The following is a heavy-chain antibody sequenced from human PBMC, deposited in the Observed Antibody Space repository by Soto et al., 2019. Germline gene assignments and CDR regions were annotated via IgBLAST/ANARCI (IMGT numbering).Heavy chain of an antibody. CDR3: SRVSCTSTNCLYYFDY. Sequence: GGSLRLSCTASGFTFGDYAMSWFRQAPGKGLQWVGFIRSKDFGGTREYAASVKGRFTISRDDSKGIAYLQMNSLITEDTAVYYCSRVSCTSTNCLYYFDYWGQGTRVTVSS. CDR1: GFTFGDYA. D-gene: IGHD2-2*01. J-gene: IGHJ4*02. V-gene: IGHV3-49*03. CDR2: IRSKDFGGTR.